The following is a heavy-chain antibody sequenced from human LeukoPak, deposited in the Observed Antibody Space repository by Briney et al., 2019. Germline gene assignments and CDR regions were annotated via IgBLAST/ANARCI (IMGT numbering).Heavy chain of an antibody. D-gene: IGHD3-10*01. J-gene: IGHJ6*03. V-gene: IGHV4-61*02. CDR3: ARGLMVRGVISYYYYYYMDV. CDR2: IYTSGST. CDR1: GGSISSSSYY. Sequence: SETLSLTCTVSGGSISSSSYYWSWIRQPAGKGLEWIGRIYTSGSTNYNPSLKSRVTMSVDTSKNQFSLKLSSVTAADTAVYYCARGLMVRGVISYYYYYYMDVWGKGTTVTISS.